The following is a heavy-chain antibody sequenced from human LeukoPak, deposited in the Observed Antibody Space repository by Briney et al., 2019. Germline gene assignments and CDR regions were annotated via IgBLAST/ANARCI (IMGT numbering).Heavy chain of an antibody. V-gene: IGHV1-58*02. D-gene: IGHD5-18*01. J-gene: IGHJ6*03. CDR2: FVVAMGNT. CDR3: AAVGIGYSYEPRDYYYMDV. CDR1: GFTFLSLV. Sequence: SVKVSCKASGFTFLSLVMRGVRQARGHGLGWLGWFVVAMGNTNYAQKFQERVTITRDMSTSTAYMELSSLRSEDTAVYYCAAVGIGYSYEPRDYYYMDVWGKGTTVTVSS.